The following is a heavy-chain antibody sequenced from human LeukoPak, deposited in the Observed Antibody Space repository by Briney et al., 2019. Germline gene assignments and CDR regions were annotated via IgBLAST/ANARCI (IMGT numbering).Heavy chain of an antibody. CDR2: ISCDGRNN. CDR3: AREEDGDYANFDY. Sequence: GGSLRLSCAASGFTFDSYAMHWARQAPGKGLEWLAVISCDGRNNYYGDSVKGRFTISRDNPKNTLYLQMTSLRAEDTALYYCAREEDGDYANFDYWGQGTLVTVSS. J-gene: IGHJ4*02. CDR1: GFTFDSYA. V-gene: IGHV3-30*04. D-gene: IGHD4-17*01.